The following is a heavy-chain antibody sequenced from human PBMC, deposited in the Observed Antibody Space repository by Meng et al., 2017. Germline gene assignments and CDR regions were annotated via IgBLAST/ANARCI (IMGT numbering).Heavy chain of an antibody. CDR2: ISYDGSNK. J-gene: IGHJ4*02. V-gene: IGHV3-30*04. CDR3: ARGRARYYDSSGYTYYFDY. Sequence: GGSLRLSCAASGFTFSSYAMHWVRQAPGKGLEWVAVISYDGSNKYYADSVKGRFTISRDNSKNTLYLQMNSLRAEDTAVYYCARGRARYYDSSGYTYYFDYWGQGTLVTVSS. D-gene: IGHD3-22*01. CDR1: GFTFSSYA.